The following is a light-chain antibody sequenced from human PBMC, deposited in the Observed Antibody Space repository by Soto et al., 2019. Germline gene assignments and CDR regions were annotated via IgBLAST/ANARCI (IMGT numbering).Light chain of an antibody. Sequence: QLVLTQPPSVSGAPGQRVTISCTGSSSNIGAGYDVHWYQQLPGTAPKLLIYGNSNRPSGVPDRFSGSKSGTSASLAITGLQAEDEADYYCQSFDSRLSGWVFVGETKLNVL. CDR3: QSFDSRLSGWV. CDR2: GNS. V-gene: IGLV1-40*01. CDR1: SSNIGAGYD. J-gene: IGLJ3*02.